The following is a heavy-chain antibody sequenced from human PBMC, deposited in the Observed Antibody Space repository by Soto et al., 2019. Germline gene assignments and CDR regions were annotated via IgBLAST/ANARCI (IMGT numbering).Heavy chain of an antibody. CDR3: REERRCGDYYD. V-gene: IGHV3-21*01. CDR1: GFTFSSYS. CDR2: ISSSSSYI. J-gene: IGHJ6*01. Sequence: EVQLVESGGGLVKPGGSLRLSCAASGFTFSSYSMNWVRQAPGKGLEWVSSISSSSSYIYYADSVKGRFTISRDNAKNSLHQKMSRRGAENAVVYYGREERRCGDYYD. D-gene: IGHD1-1*01.